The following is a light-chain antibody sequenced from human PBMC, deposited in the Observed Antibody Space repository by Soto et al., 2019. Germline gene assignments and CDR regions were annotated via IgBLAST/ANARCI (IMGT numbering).Light chain of an antibody. J-gene: IGKJ1*01. CDR2: AAS. Sequence: AIRMTQSPSSLSASTGDRVTITCRASQGISSYLAWYQQKPGKAPKLLIYAASTLQSGVPSRFSGSGSGTDFTLTISCLQSEDFANYYCQQYYSYPWTFGQVTKVEIK. CDR1: QGISSY. V-gene: IGKV1-8*01. CDR3: QQYYSYPWT.